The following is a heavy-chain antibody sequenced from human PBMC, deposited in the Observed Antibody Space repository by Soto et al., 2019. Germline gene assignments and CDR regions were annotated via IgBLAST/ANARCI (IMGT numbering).Heavy chain of an antibody. CDR1: AFTFSSYA. Sequence: GGSLRLSCAASAFTFSSYAMSWVRQAPGKGLEWVSSISSSGGSTYYADSVKGRFTISRDNSKNTLYLQMNSLRAEDTAVYYCARGYSSSWYFDYWGQGTLVTVS. D-gene: IGHD6-13*01. CDR2: ISSSGGST. V-gene: IGHV3-23*01. CDR3: ARGYSSSWYFDY. J-gene: IGHJ4*02.